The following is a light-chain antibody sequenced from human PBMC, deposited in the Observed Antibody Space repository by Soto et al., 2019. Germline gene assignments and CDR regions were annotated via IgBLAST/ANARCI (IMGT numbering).Light chain of an antibody. CDR2: EVT. CDR3: SSYAGSNNYV. J-gene: IGLJ1*01. CDR1: SSDVGGYNY. Sequence: QSALTQPPSASGSPGQSVTISCTGTSSDVGGYNYVSWYQQHPGRPPKLMIYEVTKRPLVVPDRFSGSKSGNTASLTVSGLQAEDEADYYCSSYAGSNNYVFGPGTKLTVL. V-gene: IGLV2-8*01.